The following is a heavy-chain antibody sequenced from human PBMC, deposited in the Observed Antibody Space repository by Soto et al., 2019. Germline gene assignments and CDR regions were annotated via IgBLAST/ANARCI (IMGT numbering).Heavy chain of an antibody. J-gene: IGHJ4*02. V-gene: IGHV3-74*01. D-gene: IGHD1-1*01. CDR1: GFTFSMYW. CDR2: INDDGIST. Sequence: PGGSLRLSCAASGFTFSMYWMHWVRQVPGKGPEWVSRINDDGISTNYADSVKGRFTISRDNAKNTLYLQMNALRVEDTAVYYCTRGHRSTSTGTGAFWGQGTLVTVYS. CDR3: TRGHRSTSTGTGAF.